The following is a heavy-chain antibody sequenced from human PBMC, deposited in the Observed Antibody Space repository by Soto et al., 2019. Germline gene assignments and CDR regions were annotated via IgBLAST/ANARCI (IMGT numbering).Heavy chain of an antibody. CDR2: IYYSGST. Sequence: SETLSLTCTVSGGSISSGDYYWSWIRQPPGKGLEWIGYIYYSGSTYYNPSLKSRVTISADTSKNQFSLKLSSVTAADTAVYYCARGRYYDSSGYYYIWGQGTLVTVSS. V-gene: IGHV4-30-4*01. D-gene: IGHD3-22*01. CDR1: GGSISSGDYY. J-gene: IGHJ4*02. CDR3: ARGRYYDSSGYYYI.